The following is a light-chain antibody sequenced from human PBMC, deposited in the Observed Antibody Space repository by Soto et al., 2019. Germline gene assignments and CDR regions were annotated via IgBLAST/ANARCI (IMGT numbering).Light chain of an antibody. CDR2: KAS. Sequence: DIQMTQSPSTLSASVGDRVTITCRASQSISSGLAWYQKKPGKAPKLLIYKASSLESGVPSRFSGSGSGTEFTLTISSLQPDDFATYYCQQYNSYSPTFGQGTKVEIK. CDR1: QSISSG. J-gene: IGKJ1*01. V-gene: IGKV1-5*03. CDR3: QQYNSYSPT.